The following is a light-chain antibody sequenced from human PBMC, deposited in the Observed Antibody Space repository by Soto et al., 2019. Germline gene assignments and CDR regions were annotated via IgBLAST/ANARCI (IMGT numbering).Light chain of an antibody. Sequence: EIVMTQSPLSLPVTPGEPASISCRSSQSLLQSNGDNYLDWYLQKPGQSPQLLIYLGFNRASGVTDRFSGSGSGTEFTLKISRVEAEDVGVYYCMQALQTPYTFGQGTKLEIK. CDR3: MQALQTPYT. CDR1: QSLLQSNGDNY. J-gene: IGKJ2*01. V-gene: IGKV2-28*01. CDR2: LGF.